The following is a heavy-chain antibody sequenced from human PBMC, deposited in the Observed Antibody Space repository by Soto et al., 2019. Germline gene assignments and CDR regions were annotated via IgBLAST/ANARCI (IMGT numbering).Heavy chain of an antibody. CDR2: IYPDDSDT. J-gene: IGHJ4*02. D-gene: IGHD2-21*01. CDR3: AGIPYIGSYCFDD. CDR1: GYSFTSYC. V-gene: IGHV5-51*01. Sequence: GESLTISCKASGYSFTSYCHGWVRQLPGKGMEWIGIIYPDDSDTRYSPSFQGQDTISTAKSISTASLKTSSMKASDTAMYYCAGIPYIGSYCFDDWGQGTLVTVSS.